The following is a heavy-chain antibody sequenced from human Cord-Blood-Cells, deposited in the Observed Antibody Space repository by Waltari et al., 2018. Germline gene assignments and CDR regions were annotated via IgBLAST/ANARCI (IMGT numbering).Heavy chain of an antibody. CDR2: IRAYNRNP. CDR3: ARENPSGWYRIDYYDYGMDV. D-gene: IGHD6-19*01. J-gene: IGHJ6*02. V-gene: IGHV1-18*01. Sequence: QVQMVQSGAEVKKPGASVKVSCKASGYTFTSYGISWVRQAPGHGLEWMGWIRAYNRNPNYAQKLQGRVTMTTDTSTSTAYMELRRRRSDDTAVYYGARENPSGWYRIDYYDYGMDVWGQGTTVTVSS. CDR1: GYTFTSYG.